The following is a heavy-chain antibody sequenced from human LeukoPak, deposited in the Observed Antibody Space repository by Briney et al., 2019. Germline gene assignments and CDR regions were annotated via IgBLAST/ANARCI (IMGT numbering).Heavy chain of an antibody. D-gene: IGHD4-23*01. V-gene: IGHV4-59*08. CDR2: IYYTVST. CDR3: ARQRGGNSLDY. J-gene: IGHJ4*02. Sequence: SETLSLTCTVSGGSISSYYWSWIRQPPGKGLEWIGYIYYTVSTNYNPSLKSRVTISVDTSKNQFSLKVTSVTAADTAAYYCARQRGGNSLDYWGQGTLVTVSS. CDR1: GGSISSYY.